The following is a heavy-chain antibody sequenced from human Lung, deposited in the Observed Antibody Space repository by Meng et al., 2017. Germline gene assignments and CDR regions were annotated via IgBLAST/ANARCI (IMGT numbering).Heavy chain of an antibody. Sequence: QLQLQESGPGLVKPSETLSLTCNVSGGSTTSTSYYWDSIRQSPAKGLEWIGTIGYSGTIVYNPSLSSRVTMTLDTSKNQFSLKLSSVTAPDTAVYYCARRVHDGSGHHYFDYWGQGTLVTVSS. CDR1: GGSTTSTSYY. D-gene: IGHD3-22*01. CDR3: ARRVHDGSGHHYFDY. CDR2: IGYSGTI. V-gene: IGHV4-39*01. J-gene: IGHJ4*02.